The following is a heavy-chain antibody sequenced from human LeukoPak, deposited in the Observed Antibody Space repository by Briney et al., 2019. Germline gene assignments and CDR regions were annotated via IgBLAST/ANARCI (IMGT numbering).Heavy chain of an antibody. CDR1: GLTFSSYG. CDR2: IRYDGSNK. V-gene: IGHV3-30*02. D-gene: IGHD1-26*01. Sequence: GGSLRLSCAASGLTFSSYGMHWVRQAPGKGLEWVAFIRYDGSNKYYADSVKGRFTISRDNSKNTLYLQMNSLRAEDTAVYYCARDIALLVGATGNFDYWGQGTLVTVSS. J-gene: IGHJ4*02. CDR3: ARDIALLVGATGNFDY.